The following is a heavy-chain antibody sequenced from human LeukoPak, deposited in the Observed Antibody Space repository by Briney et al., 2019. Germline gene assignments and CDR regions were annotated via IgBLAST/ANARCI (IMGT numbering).Heavy chain of an antibody. J-gene: IGHJ4*02. V-gene: IGHV1-69*04. CDR3: ARDLVCTMDCKDS. Sequence: SVQVSCKASGGTFSNDAISWVRQAPGQGLEWMGRIIPNLGMALYAQKFKGRVTITADKSPSTAYMELSSLTSEDTAVYFCARDLVCTMDCKDSWGQGTLVTVS. D-gene: IGHD3/OR15-3a*01. CDR2: IIPNLGMA. CDR1: GGTFSNDA.